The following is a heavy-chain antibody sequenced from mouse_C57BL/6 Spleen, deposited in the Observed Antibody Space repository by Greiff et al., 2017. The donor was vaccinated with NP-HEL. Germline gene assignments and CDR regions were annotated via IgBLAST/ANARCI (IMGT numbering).Heavy chain of an antibody. CDR3: SRSSYGPFDY. CDR1: GYSITSGYY. Sequence: VQLKESGPGLVKPSQSLSLTCSVTGYSITSGYYWNWIRQFPGNKLEWMGYISYDGSNNDNPSLKNRSSITPDTSKNQFFLKLNSVTNKDTATYAWSRSSYGPFDYWGQGTTLTVSS. J-gene: IGHJ2*01. CDR2: ISYDGSN. V-gene: IGHV3-6*01. D-gene: IGHD1-1*01.